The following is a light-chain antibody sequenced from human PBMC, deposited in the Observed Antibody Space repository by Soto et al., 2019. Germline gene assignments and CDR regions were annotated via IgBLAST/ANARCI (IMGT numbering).Light chain of an antibody. V-gene: IGKV3-15*01. CDR1: ESVSSN. Sequence: EIVMTRSPATLSVSPGERVTLSCRASESVSSNLAWDKQTPGQAPRLLIYTASTRATSIPARFSGSGSGTEFTRTISSLQSDGFEVYHVHQFNIWAYTFGQGTKLVI. CDR2: TAS. J-gene: IGKJ2*01. CDR3: HQFNIWAYT.